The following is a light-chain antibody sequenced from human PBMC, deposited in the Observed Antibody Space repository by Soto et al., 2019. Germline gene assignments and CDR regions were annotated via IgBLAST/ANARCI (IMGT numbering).Light chain of an antibody. CDR3: SSYAGNNKHV. V-gene: IGLV2-8*01. CDR2: EVS. CDR1: SSDVGNYNY. Sequence: QSVLTQPPSASGSPGQSVTISCTGTSSDVGNYNYVSWYQQHPGKAPKLMIYEVSKRPSGVPNRFSASKSGNTASLTVSGLQAEDEADYYCSSYAGNNKHVFGSGTKVTVL. J-gene: IGLJ1*01.